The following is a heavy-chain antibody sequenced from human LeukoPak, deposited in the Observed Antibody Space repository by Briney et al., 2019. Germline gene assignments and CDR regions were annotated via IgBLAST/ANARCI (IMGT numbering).Heavy chain of an antibody. V-gene: IGHV4-34*01. CDR3: ARRNSGSLRGYFQH. D-gene: IGHD1-26*01. CDR1: GGSFSGYY. Sequence: KPSETLSLTCAVYGGSFSGYYWSWIRQPPGKGLEWIGEINHSGSTNCNPSLKSRVTISVDTSKNQFSLKLSSVTAADTAVYYCARRNSGSLRGYFQHWGQGTLATVSS. J-gene: IGHJ1*01. CDR2: INHSGST.